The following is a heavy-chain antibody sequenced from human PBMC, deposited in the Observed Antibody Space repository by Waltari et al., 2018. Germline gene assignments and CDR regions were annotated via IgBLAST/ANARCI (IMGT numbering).Heavy chain of an antibody. V-gene: IGHV3-48*01. J-gene: IGHJ4*02. CDR3: APLGASSLTLTA. CDR2: ISGSGSPT. Sequence: EVQLVESGGGLVQPGGSLRLSFAASGFTFSTYGMNWVRQAPGKGLEWVSHISGSGSPTYYADSVKGRFTISRDNAMNSLYLQMNSLRAEDTAVYYCAPLGASSLTLTAWGQGTLVTVSS. D-gene: IGHD1-26*01. CDR1: GFTFSTYG.